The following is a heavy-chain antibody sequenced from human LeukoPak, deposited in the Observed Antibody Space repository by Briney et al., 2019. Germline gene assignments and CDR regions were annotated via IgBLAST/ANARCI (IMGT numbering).Heavy chain of an antibody. CDR2: IRYDGSNK. Sequence: GGSLRLSCAASGFTFSSYGMHWVRQAPGKGLEWVAFIRYDGSNKYYADSVKGRFTISRDNSKNTLYLQMNSLRAEDTAVYYCAKDRGLVGASFYFDYWGQGTLVTVSS. V-gene: IGHV3-30*02. CDR1: GFTFSSYG. J-gene: IGHJ4*02. D-gene: IGHD1-26*01. CDR3: AKDRGLVGASFYFDY.